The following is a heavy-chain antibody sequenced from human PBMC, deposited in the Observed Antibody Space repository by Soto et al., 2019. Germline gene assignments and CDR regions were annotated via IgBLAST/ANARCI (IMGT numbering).Heavy chain of an antibody. CDR1: GFTFSSYG. D-gene: IGHD5-12*01. CDR2: ISYDGSNK. CDR3: AKDRRVDIVATKYYYYYGMDV. V-gene: IGHV3-30*18. Sequence: GGSLRLSCAASGFTFSSYGMHWVRQAPGKGLEWVAVISYDGSNKYYADSVKGRFTISRDNSKNTLYLQMNSLRAEDTAVYYCAKDRRVDIVATKYYYYYGMDVWGQGTTVTVSS. J-gene: IGHJ6*02.